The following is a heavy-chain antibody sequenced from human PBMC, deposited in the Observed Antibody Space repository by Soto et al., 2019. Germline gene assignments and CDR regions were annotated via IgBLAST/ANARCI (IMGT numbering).Heavy chain of an antibody. D-gene: IGHD3-10*01. CDR2: ISYDGSNK. Sequence: QVQLVESGGGVVEPGRSLRLSCAASGFTFSSYGMHWVRQAPGKGLEWVAVISYDGSNKYYADSVKGRFTISRDNSKNTLYLQMNSLRAEDTAVYYCAKDRGWLQYFDYGGQGTLVTVSS. CDR3: AKDRGWLQYFDY. J-gene: IGHJ4*02. V-gene: IGHV3-30*18. CDR1: GFTFSSYG.